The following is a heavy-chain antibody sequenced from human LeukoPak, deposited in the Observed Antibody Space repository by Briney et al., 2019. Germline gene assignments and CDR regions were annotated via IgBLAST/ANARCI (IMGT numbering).Heavy chain of an antibody. J-gene: IGHJ4*02. CDR2: INPKSGGT. D-gene: IGHD1-26*01. V-gene: IGHV1-2*02. Sequence: GASVKVSCKASGYNFTGNYMHWVRQAPGQGLEWMGWINPKSGGTNYAQNFQGRVTMTRDTSISTAYMEMSRLRSDDTAVYYCARGGPGPNSRSYSRHDYWGQGTLVTVSS. CDR3: ARGGPGPNSRSYSRHDY. CDR1: GYNFTGNY.